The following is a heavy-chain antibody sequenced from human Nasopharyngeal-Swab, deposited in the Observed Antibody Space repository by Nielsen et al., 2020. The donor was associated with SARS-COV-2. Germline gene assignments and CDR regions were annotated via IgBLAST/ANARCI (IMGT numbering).Heavy chain of an antibody. CDR2: ISGDGGTI. D-gene: IGHD3-10*01. V-gene: IGHV3-43*02. CDR3: ARSRGKYSPLSRYFDL. Sequence: GESLKISCVVSGGTCDDHIMNWVRQVPGKGLQWVSLISGDGGTIYYEGSVEGRFTISRDNRQNSLFLQMTSLRTEDTAFYFCARSRGKYSPLSRYFDLWGRGTLVTVSS. CDR1: GGTCDDHI. J-gene: IGHJ2*01.